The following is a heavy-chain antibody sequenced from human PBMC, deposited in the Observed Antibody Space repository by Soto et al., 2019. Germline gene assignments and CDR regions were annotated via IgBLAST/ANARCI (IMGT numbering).Heavy chain of an antibody. CDR2: IYHSGST. V-gene: IGHV4-30-2*01. CDR3: ARVRDRDYFFDY. J-gene: IGHJ4*02. D-gene: IGHD2-15*01. CDR1: GGSISSGGYS. Sequence: SETLSLTCAVSGGSISSGGYSWSWIRQPPGKGLEWIGYIYHSGSTYYNPSLKSRVTISVDRSKNQFSLKLSSVTAADTAVYYCARVRDRDYFFDYWGQGTLVTVSS.